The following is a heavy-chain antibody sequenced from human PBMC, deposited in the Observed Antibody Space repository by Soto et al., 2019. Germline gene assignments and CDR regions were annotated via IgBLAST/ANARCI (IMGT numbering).Heavy chain of an antibody. J-gene: IGHJ4*02. CDR1: GFTFSSYG. CDR3: AKGVLRYFDWLSDY. D-gene: IGHD3-9*01. CDR2: ISYDGSNK. Sequence: GGSLRLSCAASGFTFSSYGMHWVRQAPGKGLEWVAVISYDGSNKYYADSVKGRFTISRDNSKNTLYLQMNSLRAEDTAVYYCAKGVLRYFDWLSDYWGQGTLVTVSS. V-gene: IGHV3-30*18.